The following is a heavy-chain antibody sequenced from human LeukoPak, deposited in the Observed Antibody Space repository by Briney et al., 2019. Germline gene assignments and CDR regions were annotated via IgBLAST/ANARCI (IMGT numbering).Heavy chain of an antibody. CDR1: GFSFRSYG. CDR2: ISYDGSDK. D-gene: IGHD3-10*01. V-gene: IGHV3-30*18. CDR3: AKVFGAGVLGYFDY. J-gene: IGHJ4*02. Sequence: PGRSLRLSCAASGFSFRSYGMHWVRQAPGKGLEWVAVISYDGSDKYYADSMKGRFTISRDNSKSTLYLQTNSLRIEDTAVYYCAKVFGAGVLGYFDYWGQGTLVTGSS.